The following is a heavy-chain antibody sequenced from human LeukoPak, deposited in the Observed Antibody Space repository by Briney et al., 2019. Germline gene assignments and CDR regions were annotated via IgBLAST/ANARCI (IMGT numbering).Heavy chain of an antibody. CDR3: ARWDSSSQEIIDY. CDR1: GGSFSGYY. Sequence: PSETLSLTCAVYGGSFSGYYWSWIRQPPGKGLEWIGEINHSGSTNYNPSLKSRVTISVDTSKNQFSLKLSSVTAADTAVYYCARWDSSSQEIIDYWGQGTLVTVSS. D-gene: IGHD6-13*01. J-gene: IGHJ4*02. V-gene: IGHV4-34*01. CDR2: INHSGST.